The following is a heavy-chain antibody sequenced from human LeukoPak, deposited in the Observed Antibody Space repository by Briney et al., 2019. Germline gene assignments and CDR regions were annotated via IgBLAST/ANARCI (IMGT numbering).Heavy chain of an antibody. D-gene: IGHD6-19*01. V-gene: IGHV4-4*07. CDR1: GGSFSSYY. Sequence: SETLSLTCTVSGGSFSSYYWSWIRQPAGKGLEWIGRIYTSGSTNYNSSLKSRVTISVDTSKNQFSLKLSSVTAADTAVYYCARDPSAGYSSGWYDYWGQGTLVTVSS. J-gene: IGHJ4*02. CDR3: ARDPSAGYSSGWYDY. CDR2: IYTSGST.